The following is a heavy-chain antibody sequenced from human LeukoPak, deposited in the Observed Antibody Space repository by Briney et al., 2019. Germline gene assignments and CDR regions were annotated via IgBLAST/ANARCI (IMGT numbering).Heavy chain of an antibody. CDR1: GGSITNY. V-gene: IGHV4-59*08. D-gene: IGHD6-19*01. J-gene: IGHJ4*02. CDR2: IYYSGST. CDR3: ARATSYTGHLGW. Sequence: SETLSLTCTVSGGSITNYWSWIRQPPGKGLEWIGYIYYSGSTNYNPSLKSRVTISVDTSKNQFSLSLSSVTAADPAVYYCARATSYTGHLGWWGQGTLVTVSS.